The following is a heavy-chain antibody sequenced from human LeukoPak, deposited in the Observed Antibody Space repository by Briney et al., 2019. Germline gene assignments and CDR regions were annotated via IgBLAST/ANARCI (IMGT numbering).Heavy chain of an antibody. CDR1: GGSFSGYY. V-gene: IGHV4-34*01. CDR2: INHSGST. Sequence: KPSETLSLTCAVYGGSFSGYYWSWIRQPPGKGLECIGEINHSGSTNYNPSLKSRVTISVDTSKNQFSLKLSSVTAADTAFYYCASQGHHGKIVGTTLSYFYMDVWGKGTTVTVSS. J-gene: IGHJ6*03. CDR3: ASQGHHGKIVGTTLSYFYMDV. D-gene: IGHD1-26*01.